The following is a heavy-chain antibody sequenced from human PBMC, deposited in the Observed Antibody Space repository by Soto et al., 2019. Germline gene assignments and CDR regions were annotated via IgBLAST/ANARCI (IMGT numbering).Heavy chain of an antibody. D-gene: IGHD2-15*01. Sequence: QVQLVESGGGVVQPGRSLRLSCAASGFTFSSYGMHWVRQAPGKGLEWVAVISYDGSNKYYADSVKGRFTISRDNSKNTLYLQMNSLIAEDTAVYYCAKDSADIVVVVAARDYYMDVWGKGTTVTVSS. CDR2: ISYDGSNK. V-gene: IGHV3-30*18. CDR3: AKDSADIVVVVAARDYYMDV. CDR1: GFTFSSYG. J-gene: IGHJ6*03.